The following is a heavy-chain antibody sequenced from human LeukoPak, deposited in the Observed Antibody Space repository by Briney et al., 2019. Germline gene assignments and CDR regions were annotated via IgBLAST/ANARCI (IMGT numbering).Heavy chain of an antibody. V-gene: IGHV1-18*01. D-gene: IGHD3-22*01. J-gene: IGHJ4*02. CDR2: ISAYNGNT. CDR3: ARDLAYYDSSGYYYVGYYFDC. CDR1: GYTFTSYG. Sequence: ASVKVSCKAAGYTFTSYGISWARQAPGQGLEWRGWISAYNGNTNYAQTLQSRVTMTTDTSTSTAYLELRSLRSDDTAVYYCARDLAYYDSSGYYYVGYYFDCWGQGTLVTVSS.